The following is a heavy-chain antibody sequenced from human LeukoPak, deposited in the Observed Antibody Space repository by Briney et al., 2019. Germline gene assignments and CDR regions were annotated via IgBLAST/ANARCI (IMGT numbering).Heavy chain of an antibody. CDR1: GFTVSRNY. CDR3: AREAGGLAFCSGGSCYGPSYWYFDL. D-gene: IGHD2-15*01. CDR2: IDSGGST. J-gene: IGHJ2*01. Sequence: PGGSLRLSCAASGFTVSRNYMNWVRQAPGKGLEWVSLIDSGGSTYYADSVKGRFTISRHISKNTLYLQMNSLRAEDTAVYYCAREAGGLAFCSGGSCYGPSYWYFDLWGRGTLVTVSS. V-gene: IGHV3-53*04.